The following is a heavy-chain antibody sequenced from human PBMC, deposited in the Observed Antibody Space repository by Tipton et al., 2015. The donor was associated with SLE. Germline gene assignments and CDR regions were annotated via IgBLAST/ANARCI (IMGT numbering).Heavy chain of an antibody. Sequence: TLSLTCAISGGSISSHYWSWIRQPPGKGLEWIAYIHYSGSTYYNPSLKSRVTISVDTSKNQFSLKLSSVTAADTAVYYCARGWERGYFDYWGQGTLVTVSS. J-gene: IGHJ4*02. CDR1: GGSISSHY. D-gene: IGHD1-1*01. CDR3: ARGWERGYFDY. V-gene: IGHV4-59*08. CDR2: IHYSGST.